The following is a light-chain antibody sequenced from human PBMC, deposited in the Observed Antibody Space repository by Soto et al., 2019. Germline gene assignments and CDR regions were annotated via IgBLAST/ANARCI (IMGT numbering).Light chain of an antibody. V-gene: IGKV3-15*01. CDR2: GAS. CDR3: QQYNNWPQT. J-gene: IGKJ1*01. CDR1: QSVSSN. Sequence: PKSPDTLSVSPGERATLSCRASQSVSSNLAWYQQKPGQAPRLLIYGASTRATGIPARFSGSGSGTEFTLTISSLQSEDFAVYYCQQYNNWPQTFGQGANVDIK.